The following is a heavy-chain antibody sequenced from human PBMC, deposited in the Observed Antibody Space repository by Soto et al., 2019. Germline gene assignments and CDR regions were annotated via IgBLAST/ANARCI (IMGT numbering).Heavy chain of an antibody. CDR1: GFTFSNFD. D-gene: IGHD2-2*02. Sequence: LRLSCATSGFTFSNFDMHWVRQVPGKGLEWVSAIGAARDPYYLGSVKGRFTISRENAKNSVYLQMNDLRAGDSAVYYCARAYTGRLPRRADYYYAMDVWGQGTTVTVSS. J-gene: IGHJ6*02. V-gene: IGHV3-13*05. CDR3: ARAYTGRLPRRADYYYAMDV. CDR2: IGAARDP.